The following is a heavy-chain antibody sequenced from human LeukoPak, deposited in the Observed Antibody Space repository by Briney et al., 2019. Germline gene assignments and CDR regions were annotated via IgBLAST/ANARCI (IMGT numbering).Heavy chain of an antibody. Sequence: GGSLRLSCAASGFTFSSYAMYRVRQAPGKGLEWVSGIVGSGGSTYYADSVKGRFTISRDNSKNTVYVQMNSLRAEDTAVYYCAKTTAGYSSGRYPGWPVDYWGQGTLVTVSP. CDR3: AKTTAGYSSGRYPGWPVDY. V-gene: IGHV3-23*01. CDR1: GFTFSSYA. CDR2: IVGSGGST. D-gene: IGHD6-19*01. J-gene: IGHJ4*02.